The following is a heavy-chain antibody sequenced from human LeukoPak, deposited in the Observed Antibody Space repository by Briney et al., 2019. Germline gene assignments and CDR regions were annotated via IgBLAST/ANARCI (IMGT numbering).Heavy chain of an antibody. CDR1: GFSFSSYW. CDR2: IYSDGGST. Sequence: GGSLRLSCAASGFSFSSYWMHWVRQAPGKGLVWVSRIYSDGGSTDYADSVKGRFTISRDNAKKTLYLQMDSLRVDDTAVYYCAGDGYYYYGMDVWGRGTTVTVSS. V-gene: IGHV3-74*01. J-gene: IGHJ6*02. CDR3: AGDGYYYYGMDV.